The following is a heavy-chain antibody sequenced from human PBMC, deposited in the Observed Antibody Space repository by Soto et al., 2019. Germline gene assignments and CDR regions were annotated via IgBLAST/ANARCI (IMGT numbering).Heavy chain of an antibody. D-gene: IGHD3-10*01. V-gene: IGHV3-23*01. Sequence: EVQLLESGGDLVQPGGSLILSCTASGFTFSNYAMSWVRQAPGKGLEWVSTISGSDGSTYYADTVKGRFTISRDNSKDTLVLQMNSLRAEDTFLYYCAKKYHYASGTYFYDFDCWGQGTLVTVSS. CDR2: ISGSDGST. CDR1: GFTFSNYA. J-gene: IGHJ4*02. CDR3: AKKYHYASGTYFYDFDC.